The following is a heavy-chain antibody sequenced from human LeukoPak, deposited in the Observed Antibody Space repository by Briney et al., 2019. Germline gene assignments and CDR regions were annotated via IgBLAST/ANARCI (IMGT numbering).Heavy chain of an antibody. J-gene: IGHJ3*02. V-gene: IGHV3-33*01. CDR3: ARDQVRDYDSSGYYLHAFDI. CDR1: GFTFSTYG. Sequence: GGSPRLSCAASGFTFSTYGMHWVRQAPGKGLEWVAVIWYAGSNKYYADSVKGRFTISRDNSKNTLYLQMNSLRAEDTAVYYCARDQVRDYDSSGYYLHAFDIWGQGTMVTVSS. D-gene: IGHD3-22*01. CDR2: IWYAGSNK.